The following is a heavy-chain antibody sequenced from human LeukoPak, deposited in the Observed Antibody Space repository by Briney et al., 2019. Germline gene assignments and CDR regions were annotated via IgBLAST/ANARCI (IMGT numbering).Heavy chain of an antibody. Sequence: GGSLRLSCAASGFTFSSYGMHWVRQAPGKGLEWVANIKQDGSEKYYVDSVKGRFTISRDNAKNSLYLQMNSLRAEDTAVYYCARRGNRQPFDYWGQGTLVTVSS. V-gene: IGHV3-7*01. J-gene: IGHJ4*02. D-gene: IGHD3-16*01. CDR1: GFTFSSYG. CDR2: IKQDGSEK. CDR3: ARRGNRQPFDY.